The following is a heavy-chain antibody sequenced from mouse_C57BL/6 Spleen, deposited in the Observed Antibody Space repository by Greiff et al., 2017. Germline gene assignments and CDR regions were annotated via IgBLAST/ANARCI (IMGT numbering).Heavy chain of an antibody. D-gene: IGHD4-1*01. V-gene: IGHV1-26*01. J-gene: IGHJ4*01. CDR1: GYTFTDYY. Sequence: VQLQQSGPELVKPGASVKISCKASGYTFTDYYMNWVKQSHGKSLEWIGDINPNNGGTSYNQKFKGKATLTVDKSSSTAYMELRSLTSEDSAVYYCARTPWDYYAMDDWGQGTSVTVSS. CDR3: ARTPWDYYAMDD. CDR2: INPNNGGT.